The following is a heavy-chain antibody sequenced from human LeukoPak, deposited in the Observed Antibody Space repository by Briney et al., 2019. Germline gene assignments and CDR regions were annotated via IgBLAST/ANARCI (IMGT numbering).Heavy chain of an antibody. CDR3: AKGITVTTWWVPSYFDY. J-gene: IGHJ4*02. CDR1: GFTFSSYW. V-gene: IGHV3-7*03. CDR2: IKQDGSEK. Sequence: GGSLRLSCAASGFTFSSYWMSWVRQAPGKGLEWVANIKQDGSEKYYVDSVKGRFTISRDNSKNTLYLQMNSLRAEDTAVYYCAKGITVTTWWVPSYFDYWGQGTLVTVSS. D-gene: IGHD4-17*01.